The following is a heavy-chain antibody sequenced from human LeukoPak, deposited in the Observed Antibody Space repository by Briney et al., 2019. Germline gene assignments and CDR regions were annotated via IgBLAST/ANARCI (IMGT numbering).Heavy chain of an antibody. CDR3: ARGAQRAFDI. CDR1: GFTFSNAW. Sequence: GGSLRLSCAASGFTFSNAWMSWIRQAPGKGLEWVSYISSSNTIYYADSVKGRFTISRDNAKNSLYLQMNSLRDEDTAVYYCARGAQRAFDIWGQGTMVTVSS. V-gene: IGHV3-69-1*01. CDR2: ISSSNTI. D-gene: IGHD2-2*01. J-gene: IGHJ3*02.